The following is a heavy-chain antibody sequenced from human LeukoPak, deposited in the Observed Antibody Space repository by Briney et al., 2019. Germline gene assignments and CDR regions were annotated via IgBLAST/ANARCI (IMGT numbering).Heavy chain of an antibody. V-gene: IGHV4-59*01. CDR1: GGSISSYY. CDR3: ARGRSFGVVSFDY. CDR2: IYYSGST. Sequence: SETLSLTCTVSGGSISSYYWSWMRQPPGKGLEWLGYIYYSGSTNYNPSLRSRVTISVDTSKNQFSLKLRSVTAADTAVYYCARGRSFGVVSFDYWGQGALVTVSS. J-gene: IGHJ4*02. D-gene: IGHD3-3*01.